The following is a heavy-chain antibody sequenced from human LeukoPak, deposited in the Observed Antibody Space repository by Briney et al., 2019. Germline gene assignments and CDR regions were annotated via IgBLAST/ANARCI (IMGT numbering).Heavy chain of an antibody. CDR1: GFTFSSYG. CDR3: ARGLWFGELFEVPNDY. Sequence: PGRSLRLSCAASGFTFSSYGMHWVRQAPGKGLEWVAVIWCDGSNKYYADSVKGRFTISRDNSKNTLYLQMNSLRAEDTAVYYCARGLWFGELFEVPNDYWGQGTLVTVSS. V-gene: IGHV3-33*01. CDR2: IWCDGSNK. J-gene: IGHJ4*02. D-gene: IGHD3-10*01.